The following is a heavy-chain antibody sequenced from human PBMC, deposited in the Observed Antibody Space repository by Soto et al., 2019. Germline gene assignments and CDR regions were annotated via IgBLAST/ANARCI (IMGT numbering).Heavy chain of an antibody. D-gene: IGHD6-6*01. CDR3: AREVVETSSLWLDP. CDR1: GYTFTNND. CDR2: MNTNTSTT. J-gene: IGHJ5*02. Sequence: ASVKVSCKASGYTFTNNDINWVRQAPGQGLEWIGWMNTNTSTTDSAEVFEGRVSLTWDTSISTGYMQLNSLKIDDTAVYYCAREVVETSSLWLDPWGQGTLVTVSS. V-gene: IGHV1-8*01.